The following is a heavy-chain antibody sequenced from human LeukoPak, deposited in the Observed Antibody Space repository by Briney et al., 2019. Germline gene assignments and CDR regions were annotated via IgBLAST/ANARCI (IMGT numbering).Heavy chain of an antibody. CDR1: GFTFSSYA. V-gene: IGHV3-30-3*01. CDR2: ISYDGSNK. Sequence: GGSLRLSCAASGFTFSSYAMHWVRQAPGKGLEWVAVISYDGSNKYYADSVKGRFTISRDNSKNTLYLQMNSLRAEDTAVYYCARGKGFYYYGMDVWGQGTTATVSS. CDR3: ARGKGFYYYGMDV. J-gene: IGHJ6*02.